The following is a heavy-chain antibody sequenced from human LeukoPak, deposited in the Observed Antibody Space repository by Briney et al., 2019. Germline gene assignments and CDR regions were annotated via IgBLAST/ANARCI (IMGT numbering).Heavy chain of an antibody. J-gene: IGHJ4*02. Sequence: GASVKVSCQTSGYIFTDYDINWVRQAPGEGLEWMGWISAYNGNTNYAQKLQGRVTMTTDTSTSTAYMELRSLRSDDTAVYYCARDQRPYYYDSTIFDYWGQGTLVTVSS. V-gene: IGHV1-18*01. CDR3: ARDQRPYYYDSTIFDY. CDR2: ISAYNGNT. CDR1: GYIFTDYD. D-gene: IGHD3-22*01.